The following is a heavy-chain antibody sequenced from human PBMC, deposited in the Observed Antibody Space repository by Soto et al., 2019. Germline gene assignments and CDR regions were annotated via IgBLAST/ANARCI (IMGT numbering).Heavy chain of an antibody. CDR3: ATTRRRGYIAARPEPDYYYYYGMDV. V-gene: IGHV3-21*04. Sequence: GGSLRLSCAASGFTFSSYSMNWVRQAPGKGLEWVSSISSSSSYIYYADSVKGRFTISRDNAKNSLYLQMNSLRAEDTAMYYCATTRRRGYIAARPEPDYYYYYGMDVWGQGTTVTVS. J-gene: IGHJ6*02. CDR2: ISSSSSYI. CDR1: GFTFSSYS. D-gene: IGHD6-6*01.